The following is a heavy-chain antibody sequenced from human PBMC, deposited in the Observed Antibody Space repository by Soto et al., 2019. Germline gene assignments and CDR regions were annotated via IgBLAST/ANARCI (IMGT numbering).Heavy chain of an antibody. CDR3: ASDPPRDYSIDP. CDR1: GGSFSGYY. V-gene: IGHV4-34*01. Sequence: QVQLQQWGAGLLKPSETLSLTCAVYGGSFSGYYWSWIRQPPGKGLEWIGEINHSGSTNYNPSLKSRVTISVDTSKNQFSLKLSSVTAADTAVYYCASDPPRDYSIDPWGQGTLVTVSS. J-gene: IGHJ5*02. D-gene: IGHD4-4*01. CDR2: INHSGST.